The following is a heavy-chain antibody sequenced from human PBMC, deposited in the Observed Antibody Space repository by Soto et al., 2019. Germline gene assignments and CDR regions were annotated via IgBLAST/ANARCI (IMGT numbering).Heavy chain of an antibody. J-gene: IGHJ3*02. V-gene: IGHV4-31*03. CDR2: IYYSGST. CDR1: GGSISSGGYY. D-gene: IGHD3-3*01. Sequence: QVQLQESGPGLVKPSQTLSLTCTVSGGSISSGGYYWSWIRQHPGKGLEWIGYIYYSGSTYYNPSLKSRVTISVDTSKNQFSLKLSSVTAADTAVHYCARYPYGDLRFLEWLEGAFDIWGQGTMVTVSS. CDR3: ARYPYGDLRFLEWLEGAFDI.